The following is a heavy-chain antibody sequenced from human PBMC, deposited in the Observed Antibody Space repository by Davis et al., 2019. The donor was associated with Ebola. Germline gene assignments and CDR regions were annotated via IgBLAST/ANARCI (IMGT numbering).Heavy chain of an antibody. CDR2: IIPILGIA. J-gene: IGHJ5*02. Sequence: AASVKVSCKASGGTFSSYTISWVRQAPGQGLEWMGRIIPILGIANYAQKFQGRVTITADKSTSTAYMELSSLRSEDTAVYYCARGLGYCSSTSCYGGGWFDPWGQGTLVTVSS. V-gene: IGHV1-69*02. D-gene: IGHD2-2*01. CDR1: GGTFSSYT. CDR3: ARGLGYCSSTSCYGGGWFDP.